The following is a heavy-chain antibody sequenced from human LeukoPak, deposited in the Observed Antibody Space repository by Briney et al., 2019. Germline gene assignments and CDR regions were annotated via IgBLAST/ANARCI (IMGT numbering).Heavy chain of an antibody. V-gene: IGHV4-38-2*01. CDR2: IYHSGST. Sequence: GSLRLSCAASGFTVSSNYMSWVRQAPGKGLEWIGSIYHSGSTYYNPSLKSRVTISVDTSKNQFSLKLSSVTAADTAVYYCARAGVEMAYFDYWGQGTLVTVSS. J-gene: IGHJ4*02. CDR1: GFTVSSNY. CDR3: ARAGVEMAYFDY. D-gene: IGHD5-24*01.